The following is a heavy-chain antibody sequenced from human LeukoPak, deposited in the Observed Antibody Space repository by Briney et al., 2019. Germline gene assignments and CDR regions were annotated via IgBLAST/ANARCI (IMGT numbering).Heavy chain of an antibody. J-gene: IGHJ6*02. Sequence: SETLSLTCAVYGGSFSGYYWSWIRQPPGKGLEWIGEINHSGSTNYNPSLKGRVTISVDTSKNQFSLKLSSVTAADTAVYYCARGEYYYGMDVWGQGTTVTVSS. CDR2: INHSGST. V-gene: IGHV4-34*01. CDR1: GGSFSGYY. CDR3: ARGEYYYGMDV.